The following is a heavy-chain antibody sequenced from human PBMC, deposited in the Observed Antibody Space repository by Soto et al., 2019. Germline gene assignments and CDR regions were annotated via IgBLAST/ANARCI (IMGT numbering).Heavy chain of an antibody. D-gene: IGHD6-19*01. CDR1: GFTFSSYS. Sequence: EVQLVESGGGLVQPGGSLRLSCAASGFTFSSYSMNWVRQAPGKGLEWVSYISSSSSTIYYADSVKSRFTISRDNAKHYLYLQRNSLRDEDTAVYYCARERAVGIAVALNWFDPWGQGTLFTVSS. CDR2: ISSSSSTI. J-gene: IGHJ5*02. V-gene: IGHV3-48*02. CDR3: ARERAVGIAVALNWFDP.